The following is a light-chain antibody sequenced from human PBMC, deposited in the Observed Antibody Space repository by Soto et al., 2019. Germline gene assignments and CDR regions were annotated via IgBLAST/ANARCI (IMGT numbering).Light chain of an antibody. Sequence: EIVLTQSPATLSLSPGERATLSCRASQSVSSYLAWYQQKPGQAPRLLIYGASIRATGIPVRFSGSGSGTKFTLTISSLQSEDFAVYYCQQYNQWPPLTFGGGTKVDIK. CDR1: QSVSSY. CDR3: QQYNQWPPLT. V-gene: IGKV3-15*01. J-gene: IGKJ4*01. CDR2: GAS.